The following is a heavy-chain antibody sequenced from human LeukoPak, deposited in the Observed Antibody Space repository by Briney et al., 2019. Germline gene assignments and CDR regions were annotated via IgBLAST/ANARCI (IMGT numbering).Heavy chain of an antibody. CDR1: GGSISSYN. J-gene: IGHJ5*02. Sequence: PSETLSLTCTVSGGSISSYNWSWIRQPPGKGLEWIGYISYSGSTNYNPSLKSRVTISVDTSKNQFSLKLSSVTAADTAVYYCAREGIVVVPAPQSLGFDPWGQGTLVTVSS. CDR2: ISYSGST. D-gene: IGHD2-2*01. CDR3: AREGIVVVPAPQSLGFDP. V-gene: IGHV4-59*01.